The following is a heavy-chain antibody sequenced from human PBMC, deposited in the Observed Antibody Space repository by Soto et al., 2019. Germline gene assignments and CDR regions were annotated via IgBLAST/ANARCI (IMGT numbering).Heavy chain of an antibody. Sequence: QVQLVQSGAEVKKPGASVKVSCKASGYTFTDYDINWFRQATGQGLEWMGWMNPKNGYTGYAQNFQGRVTMTRSTSISTAYMELSTLRSEDTAVYYCAKGPRNWRVDYWGQGTLVTVSS. CDR1: GYTFTDYD. D-gene: IGHD1-1*01. CDR3: AKGPRNWRVDY. CDR2: MNPKNGYT. V-gene: IGHV1-8*01. J-gene: IGHJ4*02.